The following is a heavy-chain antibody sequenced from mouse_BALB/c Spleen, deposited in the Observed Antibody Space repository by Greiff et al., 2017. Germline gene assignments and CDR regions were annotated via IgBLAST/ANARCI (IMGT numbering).Heavy chain of an antibody. CDR2: IWAGGST. CDR1: GFSLTSYG. J-gene: IGHJ2*01. Sequence: VQRVESGPGLVAPSQSLSITCTVSGFSLTSYGVHWVRQPPGKGLEWLGVIWAGGSTNYNSALMSRLSISKDNSKSQVFLKMNSLQTDDTAMYYCARDAGGYGSFDYWGQGTTLTVSS. V-gene: IGHV2-9*02. CDR3: ARDAGGYGSFDY. D-gene: IGHD2-2*01.